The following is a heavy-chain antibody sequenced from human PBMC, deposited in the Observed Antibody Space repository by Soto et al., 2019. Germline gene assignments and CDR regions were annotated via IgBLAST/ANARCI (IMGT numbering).Heavy chain of an antibody. CDR3: AREALPAAIFLSYGMDV. V-gene: IGHV1-46*01. D-gene: IGHD2-2*01. J-gene: IGHJ6*02. CDR1: GYTFTSYY. CDR2: INPSGGST. Sequence: ASVKVSCKASGYTFTSYYMHLVRQAPGQGLEWMGIINPSGGSTSYAQKFQGRVTMTRDTSTSTVYMELSSLRSEDTAVYYCAREALPAAIFLSYGMDVWGQGTTVTVSS.